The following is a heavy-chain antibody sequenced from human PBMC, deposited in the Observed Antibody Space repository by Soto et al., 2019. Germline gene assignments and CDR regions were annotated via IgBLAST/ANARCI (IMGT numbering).Heavy chain of an antibody. J-gene: IGHJ4*02. D-gene: IGHD3-22*01. V-gene: IGHV3-33*01. Sequence: GGSLRLSCAASGFTFSSYGMHWVRQAPGKGLEWVAVIWYDGSNKYYADSVKGRFTISRDNSKNTLYLQMNSLRAEDTAVYYCARDPTYYYDSSAQDYFDYWGQGTLVT. CDR2: IWYDGSNK. CDR1: GFTFSSYG. CDR3: ARDPTYYYDSSAQDYFDY.